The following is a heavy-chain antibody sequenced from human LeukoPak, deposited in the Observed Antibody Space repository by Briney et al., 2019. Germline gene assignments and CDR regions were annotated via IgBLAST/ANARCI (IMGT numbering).Heavy chain of an antibody. CDR3: ARGSSSGWPDYFDY. D-gene: IGHD6-19*01. V-gene: IGHV3-74*01. CDR2: INSDGSNT. J-gene: IGHJ4*02. CDR1: GFTFSSYW. Sequence: GGSLRLSCAASGFTFSSYWMHWVRQAPGKGLVWVSRINSDGSNTPYADSVKGRFTISRDNAKNTLYLQMNSLRAEDTAVYYCARGSSSGWPDYFDYWGQGTLVTVSS.